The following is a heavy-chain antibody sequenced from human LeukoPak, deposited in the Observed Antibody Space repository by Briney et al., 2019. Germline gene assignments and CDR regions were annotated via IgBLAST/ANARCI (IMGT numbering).Heavy chain of an antibody. CDR3: ARRGYCSSTSCPPDY. D-gene: IGHD2-2*01. J-gene: IGHJ4*02. V-gene: IGHV5-51*01. CDR2: IYPGDSDT. CDR1: GYSFTSYW. Sequence: GESLKISCKGSGYSFTSYWIGWERQTPGKGLEWMGIIYPGDSDTRYSPSFQGQVTISADKSISTAYLQWSSLKASDTAMYYCARRGYCSSTSCPPDYWGQGTLVTVSS.